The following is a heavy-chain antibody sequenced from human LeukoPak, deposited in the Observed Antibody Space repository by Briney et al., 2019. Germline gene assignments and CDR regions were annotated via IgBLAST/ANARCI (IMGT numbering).Heavy chain of an antibody. J-gene: IGHJ5*02. V-gene: IGHV4-34*01. CDR2: INHSGST. D-gene: IGHD2-2*01. CDR1: GGSFSGYY. Sequence: SETLSLTCAVYGGSFSGYYWSWIRQPPGKGLEWIGEINHSGSTNYNPSLKSRVTISVDTSKNQFSLKLSSVTAADTAVYYCARYGPAAIAYWFDPWGQGTLVNVSS. CDR3: ARYGPAAIAYWFDP.